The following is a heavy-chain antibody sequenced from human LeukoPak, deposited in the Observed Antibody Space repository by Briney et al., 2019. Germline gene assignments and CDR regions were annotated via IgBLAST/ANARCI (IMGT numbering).Heavy chain of an antibody. CDR2: LYSGGAT. J-gene: IGHJ4*02. CDR3: TRDSANYHFAY. D-gene: IGHD4/OR15-4a*01. CDR1: GFTVKDNF. V-gene: IGHV3-66*01. Sequence: GGSLRLSCAASGFTVKDNFMSWVRQAPGKGLEWVSVLYSGGATYYADSVKGRFTISRDNSKNTVFLQMNDLRAEDTAFYYCTRDSANYHFAYWGQGTLVTVSS.